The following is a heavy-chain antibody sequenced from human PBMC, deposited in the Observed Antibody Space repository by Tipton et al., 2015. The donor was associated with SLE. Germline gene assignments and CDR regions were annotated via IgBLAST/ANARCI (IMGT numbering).Heavy chain of an antibody. J-gene: IGHJ4*02. Sequence: TLSLTCTVSGGSISSGGYYWSWIRQPPGKGLEWIGYIYYSGSTNYNLSLKSRVTISVDTSKNQFSLKLSSVTAADTAVYYCARRLAARRARGGRDFDYWGQGTLVTVSS. CDR2: IYYSGST. CDR1: GGSISSGGYY. V-gene: IGHV4-61*08. D-gene: IGHD6-6*01. CDR3: ARRLAARRARGGRDFDY.